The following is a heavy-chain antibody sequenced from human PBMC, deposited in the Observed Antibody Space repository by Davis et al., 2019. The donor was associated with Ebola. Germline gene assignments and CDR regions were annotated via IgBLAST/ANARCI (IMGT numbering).Heavy chain of an antibody. V-gene: IGHV5-51*01. Sequence: GESLKISCKDSGNSFTSHWIGWVRQMPGKGLEWMGIIYTGDSDTIYSPSFRGQVTISADKSTKTAFLQLNSLKASDTAIYYCASLRRTITGMDDAFDIWGQGTMVTVSS. CDR2: IYTGDSDT. J-gene: IGHJ3*02. CDR1: GNSFTSHW. D-gene: IGHD2-8*02. CDR3: ASLRRTITGMDDAFDI.